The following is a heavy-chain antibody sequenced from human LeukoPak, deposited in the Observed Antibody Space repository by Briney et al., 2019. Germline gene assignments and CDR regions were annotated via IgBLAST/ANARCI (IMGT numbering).Heavy chain of an antibody. J-gene: IGHJ4*02. CDR1: GGSISSYY. V-gene: IGHV4-59*01. CDR2: IYYSGST. D-gene: IGHD6-19*01. Sequence: PSETLSLTCTVSGGSISSYYWSWIRQPPGKGLEWIGIIYYSGSTNYNPFLKSRVTISVGTSKNQFSLRLSSVTAADTAVYYCARAEGQWLNPYFDYWGQGTLVTVSS. CDR3: ARAEGQWLNPYFDY.